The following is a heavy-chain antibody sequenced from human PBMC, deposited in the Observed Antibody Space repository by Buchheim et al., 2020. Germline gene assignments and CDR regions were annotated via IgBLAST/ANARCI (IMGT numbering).Heavy chain of an antibody. V-gene: IGHV4-34*01. Sequence: QVQLQQWGAGLLKPSETLSLTCAVYGGSFSGYYWSWIRQPPGKGLEWIGEINHSGSTNYNPSLKSRVTISVDTSKNQFSLMLSSVTAADTAVYYCARGWYSSSWLGYWGQGTL. CDR3: ARGWYSSSWLGY. J-gene: IGHJ4*02. D-gene: IGHD6-13*01. CDR1: GGSFSGYY. CDR2: INHSGST.